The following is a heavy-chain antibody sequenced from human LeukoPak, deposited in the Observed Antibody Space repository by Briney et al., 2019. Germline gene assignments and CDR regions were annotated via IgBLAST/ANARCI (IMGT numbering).Heavy chain of an antibody. CDR2: IYYSGST. V-gene: IGHV4-39*01. D-gene: IGHD3-3*01. CDR1: GGSVSSRSHY. Sequence: PSETLSLTCAVSGGSVSSRSHYWGWIRQPPGKGLEWIGSIYYSGSTYYNPSLKSRVTISVDTPKNQFSLKLSSVTAADTAMYYCGCFGGSGYSIDYWGQGTLVTVSS. J-gene: IGHJ4*02. CDR3: GCFGGSGYSIDY.